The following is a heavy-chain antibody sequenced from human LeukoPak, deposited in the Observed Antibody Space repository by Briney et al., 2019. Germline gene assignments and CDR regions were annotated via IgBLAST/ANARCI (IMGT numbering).Heavy chain of an antibody. J-gene: IGHJ4*02. CDR1: TFTFSNAW. Sequence: GGSLRLSCAASTFTFSNAWMSWVRQAPGKGLEWVGRIKSKSDGGTTDYAAPVKGRFTISRDDSKNTLYLQMNSLKTEDTAVYYCTTELGRDGYNFAVHYFDYWGQGTLVTVSS. V-gene: IGHV3-15*01. CDR3: TTELGRDGYNFAVHYFDY. CDR2: IKSKSDGGTT. D-gene: IGHD5-24*01.